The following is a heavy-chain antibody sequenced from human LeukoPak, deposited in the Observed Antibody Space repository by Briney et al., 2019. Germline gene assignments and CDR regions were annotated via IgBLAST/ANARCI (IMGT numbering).Heavy chain of an antibody. Sequence: PGGSLRLSCAASGFTVSSNYMSWVRQAPGKGLEWVSVIYSGGSTYYADSVKGRFTISRDNSKNTLYLQMNSLRAEDTAVYYCARGGVATVTTFNDYWGQGTLVTVSS. CDR3: ARGGVATVTTFNDY. V-gene: IGHV3-53*01. J-gene: IGHJ4*02. CDR2: IYSGGST. CDR1: GFTVSSNY. D-gene: IGHD4-17*01.